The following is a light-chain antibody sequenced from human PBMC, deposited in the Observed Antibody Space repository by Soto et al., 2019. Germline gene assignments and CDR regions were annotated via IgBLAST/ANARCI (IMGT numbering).Light chain of an antibody. CDR2: INSDGSH. CDR3: QTWGTGIQV. J-gene: IGLJ2*01. CDR1: SGHSSYA. Sequence: QSVLTQSPSAYASLGASVKLTCTLSSGHSSYAIAWHQQQPEKGPRYLMKINSDGSHSQGDGIPDRFSVSSSGAERYLTISSLQSEDEADYYCQTWGTGIQVFGGGTKLTVL. V-gene: IGLV4-69*01.